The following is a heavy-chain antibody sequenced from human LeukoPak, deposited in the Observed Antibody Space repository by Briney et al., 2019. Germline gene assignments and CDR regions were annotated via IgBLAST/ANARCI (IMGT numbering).Heavy chain of an antibody. D-gene: IGHD5-24*01. CDR2: ISGSGGST. CDR3: AKRSGWLQFRTFDY. J-gene: IGHJ4*02. Sequence: GGSLRLSCAASGFTFSSYAMSWVRQAPGKGLEWVSAISGSGGSTYYADSVKGRFTISRDNSKNTPYLQMNSLRAEDTAVYYCAKRSGWLQFRTFDYWGQGTLVTVSS. CDR1: GFTFSSYA. V-gene: IGHV3-23*01.